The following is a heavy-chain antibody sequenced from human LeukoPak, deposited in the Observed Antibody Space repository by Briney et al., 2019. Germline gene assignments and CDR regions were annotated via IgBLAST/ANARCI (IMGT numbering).Heavy chain of an antibody. CDR3: ARAMATTDWNFDY. CDR2: ISHDGSNK. Sequence: GGSLRLSCAASGFTFSSYAMHWVRQAPGKGLEWVAVISHDGSNKYYADSVKGRFTISRDNSKNTLYLQMNSLRAEDTAVYYCARAMATTDWNFDYWGQGTLVTVSS. CDR1: GFTFSSYA. D-gene: IGHD5-24*01. V-gene: IGHV3-30-3*01. J-gene: IGHJ4*02.